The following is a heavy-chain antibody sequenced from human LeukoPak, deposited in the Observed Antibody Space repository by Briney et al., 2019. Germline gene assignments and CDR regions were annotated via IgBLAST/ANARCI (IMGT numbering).Heavy chain of an antibody. V-gene: IGHV3-48*04. D-gene: IGHD6-13*01. Sequence: GGSLRLSCAASGFTFSSYSMNWVRQAPGKGLEWVSYISSSSSTIYYADSVKGRFTISRDNAKNSLYLQMNSLRTEDTAVYYCARGRGSWYGVYFDYWGQGTLVTVSS. CDR2: ISSSSSTI. CDR3: ARGRGSWYGVYFDY. J-gene: IGHJ4*02. CDR1: GFTFSSYS.